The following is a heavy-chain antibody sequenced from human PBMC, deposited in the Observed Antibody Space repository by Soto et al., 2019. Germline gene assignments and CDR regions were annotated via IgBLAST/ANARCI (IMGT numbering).Heavy chain of an antibody. V-gene: IGHV2-5*01. J-gene: IGHJ6*02. CDR3: AQLASRVGLDV. Sequence: QITLKESGPTLVKPTQTLTLTCTFSGFSLRSSGVGVGWIRQPPGKALEWLARIYWNDDKLYRPFLKNKLTITKDTSKNQVILTLTNVDPVDTATYYCAQLASRVGLDVWGHGTTVTVSS. CDR1: GFSLRSSGVG. CDR2: IYWNDDK.